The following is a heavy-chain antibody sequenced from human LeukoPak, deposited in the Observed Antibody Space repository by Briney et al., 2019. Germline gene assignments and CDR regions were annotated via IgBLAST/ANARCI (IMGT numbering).Heavy chain of an antibody. D-gene: IGHD5-24*01. CDR3: ARDRVEMASDAFDI. J-gene: IGHJ3*02. CDR2: IYTSGST. CDR1: GGSISSGSYY. Sequence: SQTLSLTCTVSGGSISSGSYYWSWIRQPAGKGLEWIGRIYTSGSTNYNPSLKSRVTISVDTSKHQFSLKLSSVTAADTAVYYCARDRVEMASDAFDIWGQGTMVTVSS. V-gene: IGHV4-61*02.